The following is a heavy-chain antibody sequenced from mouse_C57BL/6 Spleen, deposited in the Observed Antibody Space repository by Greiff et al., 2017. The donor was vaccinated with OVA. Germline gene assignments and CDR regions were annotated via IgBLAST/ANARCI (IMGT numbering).Heavy chain of an antibody. CDR1: GYTFTSYW. J-gene: IGHJ1*03. V-gene: IGHV1-69*01. Sequence: VQLQQPGAELVMPGASVKLSCKASGYTFTSYWMHWVKQRPGQGLEWIGEIDPSDSYTNYNQKFKGKSTLTVDKSSSTAYMQLSSLISEDSAVYYCARAILTGTGYFDVWGTGTTVTVSS. CDR2: IDPSDSYT. D-gene: IGHD4-1*01. CDR3: ARAILTGTGYFDV.